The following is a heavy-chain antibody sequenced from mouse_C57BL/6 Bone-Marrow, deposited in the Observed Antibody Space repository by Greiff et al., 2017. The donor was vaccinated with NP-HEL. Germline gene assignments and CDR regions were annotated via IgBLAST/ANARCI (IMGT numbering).Heavy chain of an antibody. CDR3: ARWGDGRAWFAY. J-gene: IGHJ3*01. Sequence: EVQLQQSGPELVKPGASVKMSCRASGYTFTDYNMHWVKQSPGKSLEWIGYINPNNGGTSYNQKFKGKATLTVNTSSSTAYMDLRRLTSEDSAVYYCARWGDGRAWFAYWGQGTLVTVSA. CDR2: INPNNGGT. CDR1: GYTFTDYN. V-gene: IGHV1-22*01. D-gene: IGHD2-3*01.